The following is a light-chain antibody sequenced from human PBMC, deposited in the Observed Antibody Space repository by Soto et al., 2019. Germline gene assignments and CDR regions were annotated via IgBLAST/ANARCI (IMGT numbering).Light chain of an antibody. J-gene: IGKJ2*01. CDR2: KAS. CDR3: QQYNTYPYT. Sequence: DIQMTQSPSTLSASVGDRVTITCRASQSVSTWLAWYHQKPGKAPKLLIYKASSLESGVPSRFSGSGSGTEFTLTISGLQPDDFATYYCQQYNTYPYTFGQGTKLEI. CDR1: QSVSTW. V-gene: IGKV1-5*03.